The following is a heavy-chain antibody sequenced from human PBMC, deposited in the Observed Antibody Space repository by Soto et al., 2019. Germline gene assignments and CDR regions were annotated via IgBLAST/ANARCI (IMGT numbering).Heavy chain of an antibody. Sequence: GGSLRLSCAASGFTFSSYAMSWVRQAPGKGLEWVSAISGSGGSTYYADSVKGRFTISRDNSENTLYLQMNSLRAEDTAVYYCAKDIAARPLGWFDPWGQGTLVTVSS. CDR1: GFTFSSYA. D-gene: IGHD6-6*01. CDR2: ISGSGGST. V-gene: IGHV3-23*01. J-gene: IGHJ5*02. CDR3: AKDIAARPLGWFDP.